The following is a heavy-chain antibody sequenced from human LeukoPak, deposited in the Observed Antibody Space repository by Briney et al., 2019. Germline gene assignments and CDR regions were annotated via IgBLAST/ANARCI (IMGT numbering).Heavy chain of an antibody. J-gene: IGHJ3*01. CDR3: ARRGPATSWYPSDAFDV. CDR1: GYSFSDYW. D-gene: IGHD2-2*01. V-gene: IGHV5-51*01. Sequence: GESLKISCKGSGYSFSDYWIGWVRQMPGKGLEWMGIIYPGDSDTRYSPSFQGQVTISADKSINTAYLQWSSLKASDTAMYYCARRGPATSWYPSDAFDVWGPGTMVTVSS. CDR2: IYPGDSDT.